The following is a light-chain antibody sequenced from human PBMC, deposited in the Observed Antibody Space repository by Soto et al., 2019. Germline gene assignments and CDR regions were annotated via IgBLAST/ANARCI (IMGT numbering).Light chain of an antibody. CDR3: EQYKSYPFT. J-gene: IGKJ4*01. V-gene: IGKV1-16*02. CDR1: QGINNY. Sequence: DLQMTQSPSSLSASVGERVTITCRASQGINNYLAWFQQKPGKAPKSLICAASTLQSGVPSKFSGSGSGTDFTLTISSLQPDDSATYYCEQYKSYPFTFGGGTRVEIK. CDR2: AAS.